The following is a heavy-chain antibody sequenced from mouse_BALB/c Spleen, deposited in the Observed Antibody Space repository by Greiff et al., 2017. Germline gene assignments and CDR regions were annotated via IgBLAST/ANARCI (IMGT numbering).Heavy chain of an antibody. D-gene: IGHD2-10*02. V-gene: IGHV3-2*02. CDR1: GYSITSDYA. J-gene: IGHJ4*01. Sequence: EVKLVESGPGLVKPSQSLSLTCTVTGYSITSDYAWNWIRQFPGNKLEWMGYISYSGSTSYNPSLKSRISITRDTSKNQFFLQLNSVTTEDTATYYCAREYGNYDYAMDYWGQGTSVTVSS. CDR3: AREYGNYDYAMDY. CDR2: ISYSGST.